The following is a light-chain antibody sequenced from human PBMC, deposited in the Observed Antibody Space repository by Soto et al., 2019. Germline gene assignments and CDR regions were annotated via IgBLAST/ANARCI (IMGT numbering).Light chain of an antibody. CDR1: SSDVGAYNH. CDR2: DVS. V-gene: IGLV2-11*01. J-gene: IGLJ1*01. Sequence: QSALTQPRSVSGSPGQSVTISCTGTSSDVGAYNHVSWYQQHPGKAPKFVIYDVSKRPSGVPDRFSGSKSGNTASLTISGLQAEDEADYYCCSYAGTPYVFGSGIKLTVL. CDR3: CSYAGTPYV.